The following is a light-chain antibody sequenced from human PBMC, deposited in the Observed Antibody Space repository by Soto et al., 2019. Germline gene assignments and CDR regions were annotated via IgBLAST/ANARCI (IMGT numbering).Light chain of an antibody. Sequence: EIVLTQSPATLSSFPGDRVTLSCRASQAVNTRLAWYQHKPGQAPRLLIYLASYRADGVPARFSGSGSWTDFTLTIRNVEPEDFAVYYCHERQSWPRTFGQGTTVDIK. CDR1: QAVNTR. J-gene: IGKJ1*01. CDR2: LAS. V-gene: IGKV3-11*01. CDR3: HERQSWPRT.